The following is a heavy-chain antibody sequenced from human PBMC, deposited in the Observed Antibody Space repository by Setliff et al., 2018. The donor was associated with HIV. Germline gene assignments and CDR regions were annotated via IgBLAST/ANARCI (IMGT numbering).Heavy chain of an antibody. CDR1: GFSVSSNY. V-gene: IGHV3-53*05. D-gene: IGHD3-22*01. J-gene: IGHJ6*03. Sequence: GGSLRLSCAASGFSVSSNYMTWVRQPPGKGLEWVSVLYTGGDSYYADSVKGRFTISRDNSKNMMNLQMNSLRAEDTAVYYCARARRDSYDRGRRNHYYIDVWGKGTTVTVSS. CDR3: ARARRDSYDRGRRNHYYIDV. CDR2: LYTGGDS.